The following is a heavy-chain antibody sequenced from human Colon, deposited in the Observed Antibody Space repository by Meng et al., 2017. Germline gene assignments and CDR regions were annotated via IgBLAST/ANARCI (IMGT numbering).Heavy chain of an antibody. V-gene: IGHV4-4*03. Sequence: QERSRGRAQGRGTTPVTRSPTCAASGGPISSRNVWSWVRQPPGKGLEWIGGIYHSGRTNYNPSLKSRVTIPVDKSKNQFSLKLSSVTAADTAVYYCARNSAAGVDYWGQGTLVTVSS. CDR2: IYHSGRT. CDR1: GGPISSRNV. J-gene: IGHJ4*02. CDR3: ARNSAAGVDY. D-gene: IGHD1-1*01.